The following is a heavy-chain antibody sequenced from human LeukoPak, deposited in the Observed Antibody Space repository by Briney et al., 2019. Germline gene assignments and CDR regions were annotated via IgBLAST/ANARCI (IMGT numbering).Heavy chain of an antibody. J-gene: IGHJ4*02. V-gene: IGHV3-23*01. CDR2: INDRGGYR. D-gene: IGHD6-19*01. Sequence: PGGSLRLSCAASGFTFSMYSMAWVRQAPGKGLEWASVINDRGGYRQDADSVKGRFTISRDNSQNTLFLQMNSLRAEDTAVYYCVRERDRGIEVADDFDYWGQGTLVTVSS. CDR3: VRERDRGIEVADDFDY. CDR1: GFTFSMYS.